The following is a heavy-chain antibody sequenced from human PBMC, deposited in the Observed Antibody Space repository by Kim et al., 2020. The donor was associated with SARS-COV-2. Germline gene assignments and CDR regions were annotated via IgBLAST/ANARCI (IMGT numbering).Heavy chain of an antibody. CDR2: K. J-gene: IGHJ4*02. Sequence: KYYADSVKGRFTITRENSKNTLYLQMDSLGAEDTAVYYCARDKGRTSSDYWGQGTLVTVSS. V-gene: IGHV3-33*01. CDR3: ARDKGRTSSDY.